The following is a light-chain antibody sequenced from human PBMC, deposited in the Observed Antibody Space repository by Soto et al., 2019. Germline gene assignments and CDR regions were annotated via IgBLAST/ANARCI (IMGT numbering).Light chain of an antibody. CDR3: KQYNNWPPYT. CDR2: GAS. V-gene: IGKV3-15*01. CDR1: QSVSSN. J-gene: IGKJ2*01. Sequence: EIVMTQSPATLSVSPGERATLSFRASQSVSSNLAWYQQKPGQAPRLLIYGASTRATGIAARFSGSGSGTEFTLNISRLQSEDFAVYYCKQYNNWPPYTFGQGTKLEIK.